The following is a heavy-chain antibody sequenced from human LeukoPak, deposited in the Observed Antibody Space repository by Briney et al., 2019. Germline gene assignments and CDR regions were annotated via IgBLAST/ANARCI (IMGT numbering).Heavy chain of an antibody. CDR2: ISYDGSNK. J-gene: IGHJ4*02. Sequence: QPGGSLRLSCAASGFTFSSYAMHWVRQAPGKGLEGVAVISYDGSNKYDADSVKGRFTISRDNSKNTLYLQMNSLRAEDTAVYYCAKGRRAPLVGTITKSWIDYWGQGTLVTVSS. CDR3: AKGRRAPLVGTITKSWIDY. V-gene: IGHV3-30*04. CDR1: GFTFSSYA. D-gene: IGHD1-7*01.